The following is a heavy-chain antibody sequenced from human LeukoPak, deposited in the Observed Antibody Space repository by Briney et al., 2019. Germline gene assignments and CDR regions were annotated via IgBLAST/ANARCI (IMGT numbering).Heavy chain of an antibody. V-gene: IGHV4-59*08. CDR3: ARRRYSSGWYVYFDY. CDR1: SGSICSYY. D-gene: IGHD6-19*01. CDR2: IYYSGST. Sequence: SETLSLTSTVSSGSICSYYWSWIRQPPGKGLEGIGYIYYSGSTNYNPSLKSRVTISVETSKNHFSLKLSPVTAAETAVYYCARRRYSSGWYVYFDYWGQGTLVTVSS. J-gene: IGHJ4*02.